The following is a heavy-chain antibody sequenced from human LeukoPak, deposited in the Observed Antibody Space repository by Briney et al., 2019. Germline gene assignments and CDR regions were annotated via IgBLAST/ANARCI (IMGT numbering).Heavy chain of an antibody. Sequence: ASVKVSCKASGYTFTSYDINWVRQDTGQGLAWMGWMNPNSGNTGYAQKFQGRVTMTTDTSTSTAYMELRSLRSDDTAVYYCARSPPGIAVAGGAFDIWGQGTMVTVSS. D-gene: IGHD6-19*01. CDR1: GYTFTSYD. J-gene: IGHJ3*02. V-gene: IGHV1-8*02. CDR2: MNPNSGNT. CDR3: ARSPPGIAVAGGAFDI.